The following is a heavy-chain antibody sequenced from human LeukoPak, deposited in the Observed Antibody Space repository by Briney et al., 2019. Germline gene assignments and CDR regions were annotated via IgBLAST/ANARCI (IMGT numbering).Heavy chain of an antibody. Sequence: GGSLRLSRAASGLTFSSYAMSWVRQTPGKGLEWVSTITESGDNTHYTESVKGRFTFSRDNSRNTMYLQMNSLRAEDTAIYYCATDYTPYVGASADWGQGTLVTVSS. CDR1: GLTFSSYA. D-gene: IGHD1-26*01. J-gene: IGHJ4*02. V-gene: IGHV3-23*01. CDR2: ITESGDNT. CDR3: ATDYTPYVGASAD.